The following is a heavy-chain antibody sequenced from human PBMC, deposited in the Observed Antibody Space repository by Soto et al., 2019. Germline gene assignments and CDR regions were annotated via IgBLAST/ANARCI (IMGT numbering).Heavy chain of an antibody. CDR2: IIPIFGTA. Sequence: ASVKVSCKASGGTFSSYAISWVRQAPGQGLEWMGGIIPIFGTANYAQKFQGRVTITADESTSTAYMELSSLRSEDTAVYYCARDRLSSSWHAAFDIWGQGTMVTVSS. D-gene: IGHD6-13*01. CDR3: ARDRLSSSWHAAFDI. J-gene: IGHJ3*02. V-gene: IGHV1-69*13. CDR1: GGTFSSYA.